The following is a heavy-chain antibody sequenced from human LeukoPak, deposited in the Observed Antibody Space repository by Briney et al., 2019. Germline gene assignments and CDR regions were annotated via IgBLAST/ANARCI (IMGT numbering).Heavy chain of an antibody. D-gene: IGHD6-19*01. CDR3: AKDRGRAVAGSEFDY. CDR1: GFTFSTYA. CDR2: ISSDASNK. Sequence: GGSLRLSCAASGFTFSTYAFHWVRQAPGKGLEWVAVISSDASNKYYADSVKGRFTISRDNSKNTLYLEMNSLRAEDTALYYCAKDRGRAVAGSEFDYWGQGTLVTVSS. J-gene: IGHJ4*02. V-gene: IGHV3-30*04.